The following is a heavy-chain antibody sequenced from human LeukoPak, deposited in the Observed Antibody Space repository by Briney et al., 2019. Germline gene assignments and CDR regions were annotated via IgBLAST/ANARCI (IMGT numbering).Heavy chain of an antibody. D-gene: IGHD2-2*01. V-gene: IGHV4-31*03. CDR3: ARHQGVPAAFDI. Sequence: SETLSLTCTVSGGSISSGGYYWSWIRQHPGMGLEWIGYIYYSGSTYYNPSLKSRVTISVDTSKNQFSLKLSSVTAADTAVYYCARHQGVPAAFDIWGQGTMVTVSS. J-gene: IGHJ3*02. CDR1: GGSISSGGYY. CDR2: IYYSGST.